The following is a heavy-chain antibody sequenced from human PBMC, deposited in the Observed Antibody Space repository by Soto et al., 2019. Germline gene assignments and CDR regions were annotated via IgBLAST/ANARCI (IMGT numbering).Heavy chain of an antibody. CDR3: ARAGGYCSGGSCPSNNPYYYYGMDV. V-gene: IGHV4-59*01. J-gene: IGHJ6*02. CDR2: IYYSGST. CDR1: GGSISSYY. Sequence: PSETLSLTCTVSGGSISSYYWSWIRQPPGKGLEWIGYIYYSGSTNYNPSLKSRVTISVDTSKNQFSLKLSSVTAADTAVYYCARAGGYCSGGSCPSNNPYYYYGMDVWGQGTTVTVS. D-gene: IGHD2-15*01.